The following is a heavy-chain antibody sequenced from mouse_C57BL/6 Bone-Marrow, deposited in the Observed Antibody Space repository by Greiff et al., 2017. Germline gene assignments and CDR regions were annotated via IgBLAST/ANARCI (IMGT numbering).Heavy chain of an antibody. CDR1: GYTFTSYW. Sequence: QVQLQQPGAELVKPGASVKLSCKASGYTFTSYWMHWVKQRPGQGLEWIGMIHPNSGSTNYNEKFKSKATLTVDKSSSTAYMQLSRLTSEDSAVYYCASPNWDFAYWGQGTLVTVSA. CDR2: IHPNSGST. J-gene: IGHJ3*01. D-gene: IGHD4-1*01. CDR3: ASPNWDFAY. V-gene: IGHV1-64*01.